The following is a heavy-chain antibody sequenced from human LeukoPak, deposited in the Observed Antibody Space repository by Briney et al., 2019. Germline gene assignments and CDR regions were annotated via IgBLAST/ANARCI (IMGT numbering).Heavy chain of an antibody. CDR3: AKDLDYDSSGYYQHQESAFDI. CDR1: GFTFSSYW. D-gene: IGHD3-22*01. V-gene: IGHV3-74*01. Sequence: HPGGSLRLSCAASGFTFSSYWMHWVRHAPGKGLVWVSRIKSDGSSTSYAGSVKGRFTISRDNSKNTLYLQMNSLRAEDTAVYYCAKDLDYDSSGYYQHQESAFDIWGQGTMVTVSS. CDR2: IKSDGSST. J-gene: IGHJ3*02.